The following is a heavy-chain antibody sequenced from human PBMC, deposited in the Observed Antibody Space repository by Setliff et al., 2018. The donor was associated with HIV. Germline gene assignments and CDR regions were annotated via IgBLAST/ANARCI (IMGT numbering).Heavy chain of an antibody. D-gene: IGHD5-12*01. V-gene: IGHV3-23*01. CDR3: AKDPRAAVATICDY. CDR2: ISGSGGST. Sequence: GGSLRLSCAASGFTFSSYAMSWVRQAPGKGLEWVSAISGSGGSTYYADSVKGRFTISRDNSKNTLYLQMNGLRAEDTAVYYCAKDPRAAVATICDYWGQGTLVTVSS. CDR1: GFTFSSYA. J-gene: IGHJ4*02.